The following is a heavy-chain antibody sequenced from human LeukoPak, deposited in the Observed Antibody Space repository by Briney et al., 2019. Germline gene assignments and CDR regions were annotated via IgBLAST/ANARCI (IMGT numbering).Heavy chain of an antibody. J-gene: IGHJ5*02. Sequence: LETLSLTCAVSGYSISSGYYWGWIRQPPGKGLEWIGSIYHSGSTYYNPSLKSRVTISVDTSKNQFSLKLSSVTAADTAVYYCAIGRYYYDSSGYYSWFDPWGQGTLVTVSS. CDR3: AIGRYYYDSSGYYSWFDP. V-gene: IGHV4-38-2*01. CDR2: IYHSGST. CDR1: GYSISSGYY. D-gene: IGHD3-22*01.